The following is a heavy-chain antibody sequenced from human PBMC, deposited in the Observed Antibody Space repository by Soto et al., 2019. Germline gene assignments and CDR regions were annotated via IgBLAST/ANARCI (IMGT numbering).Heavy chain of an antibody. J-gene: IGHJ6*02. CDR2: ISGSGGST. V-gene: IGHV3-23*01. CDR1: GFTFSNYA. Sequence: PGGSLRLSCAASGFTFSNYAVTWVRQAPGKGLEWVSTISGSGGSTYYADSVKGRFTISRDNSKNTLYLQMNSLRAEDTAVYYCARVRTVAVAGTGYYYYGMDVWGQGTTVTVSS. D-gene: IGHD6-19*01. CDR3: ARVRTVAVAGTGYYYYGMDV.